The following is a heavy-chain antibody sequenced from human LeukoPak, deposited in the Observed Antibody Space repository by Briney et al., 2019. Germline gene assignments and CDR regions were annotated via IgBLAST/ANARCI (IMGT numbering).Heavy chain of an antibody. V-gene: IGHV4-34*01. J-gene: IGHJ4*02. Sequence: SETLPLTCGVHGGSFNDYSWTWIRQSPGKGLEWIGEINHSGSTTYNPSLKSRFTMSVDASKNQISLRLSSVTAADTAVYYCARLGLYTSSWYRYYYFDYWGQGTLVTVSS. D-gene: IGHD6-13*01. CDR1: GGSFNDYS. CDR3: ARLGLYTSSWYRYYYFDY. CDR2: INHSGST.